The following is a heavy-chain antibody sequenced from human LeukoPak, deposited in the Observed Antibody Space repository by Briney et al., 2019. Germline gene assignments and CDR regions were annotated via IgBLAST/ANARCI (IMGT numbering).Heavy chain of an antibody. CDR1: GGSISSYY. CDR3: ARHRRIAAAGNWFDP. J-gene: IGHJ5*02. V-gene: IGHV4-59*08. CDR2: IYYSGRT. D-gene: IGHD6-13*01. Sequence: PSETLSLTCTVSGGSISSYYWSWIRQPPGKGLEWIGYIYYSGRTNYNPSLKSRVTISVDTSKNQFSLKLSSVTAADTAVYYCARHRRIAAAGNWFDPWGQGTLVTVSS.